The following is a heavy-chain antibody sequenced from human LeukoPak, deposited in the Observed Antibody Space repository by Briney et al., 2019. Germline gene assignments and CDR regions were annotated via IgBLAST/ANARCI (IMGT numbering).Heavy chain of an antibody. CDR2: ISSSSSYI. V-gene: IGHV3-21*01. Sequence: PGGSLRLSCAASGFTFSSCSMNWVRQAPGKGLEWVSSISSSSSYIYYADSVKGRFTISRDNAKNSLYLQMNSLRAEDTAVYYCARDPRAYSSGWYDYYYYGMDVWGKGTTVTVSS. J-gene: IGHJ6*04. D-gene: IGHD6-19*01. CDR3: ARDPRAYSSGWYDYYYYGMDV. CDR1: GFTFSSCS.